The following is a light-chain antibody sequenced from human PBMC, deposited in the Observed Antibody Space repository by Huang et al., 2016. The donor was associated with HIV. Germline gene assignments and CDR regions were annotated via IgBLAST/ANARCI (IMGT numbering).Light chain of an antibody. J-gene: IGKJ4*01. CDR2: GAS. V-gene: IGKV3D-15*01. CDR3: QQYDTWPLT. Sequence: EVVMTQSPATLSVSPGERATLPCRASQSVSTNLAWYQQKPGQAPRLLIYGASTRATGSPARFSGSGSGTEFTLIINSLQSEDFLVYYCQQYDTWPLTFGGGTRVEIK. CDR1: QSVSTN.